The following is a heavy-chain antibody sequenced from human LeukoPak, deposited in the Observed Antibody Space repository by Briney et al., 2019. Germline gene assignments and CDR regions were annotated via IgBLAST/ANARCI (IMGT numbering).Heavy chain of an antibody. CDR3: AREAVAARPFDY. D-gene: IGHD6-6*01. V-gene: IGHV4-34*01. J-gene: IGHJ4*02. Sequence: PSETLSLTCAVYGGSFSGYYWSWIRQPPGKGLEWIGEINHSGSTNYNPSLKSRVTISVDTSKNQFSLKLSSVTAADTAVYYCAREAVAARPFDYWGQRTLVTVSS. CDR2: INHSGST. CDR1: GGSFSGYY.